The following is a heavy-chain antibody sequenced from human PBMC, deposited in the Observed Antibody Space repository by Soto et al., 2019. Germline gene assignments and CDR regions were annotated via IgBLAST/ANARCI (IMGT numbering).Heavy chain of an antibody. Sequence: EVQLVESGGGLVKPGGSLRLSCAASGFTFSNAWMSWVRQAPGKGLEWVGRIKSKTDGGTTDYAAPVKGRFTISRDDSKNTLYLQMNSLKTEDTAVYYCTTGTTMVRGVIISFRFYGMDVWGQGTTVTVSS. D-gene: IGHD3-10*01. CDR3: TTGTTMVRGVIISFRFYGMDV. V-gene: IGHV3-15*01. J-gene: IGHJ6*02. CDR1: GFTFSNAW. CDR2: IKSKTDGGTT.